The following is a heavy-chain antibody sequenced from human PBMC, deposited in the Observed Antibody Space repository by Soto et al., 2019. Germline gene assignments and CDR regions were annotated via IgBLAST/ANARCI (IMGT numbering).Heavy chain of an antibody. V-gene: IGHV1-18*01. Sequence: ASVKVSCKASSYTFTSYGISWVRQAPGQGLEWMGWISAYNGDTNYAQKFQGWVTRTRDTSISTAYMELSRLRSDDTAVYYCARGGNVVVPGTPSYYYYGMDVWGQGTTVTVSS. J-gene: IGHJ6*02. D-gene: IGHD2-2*01. CDR3: ARGGNVVVPGTPSYYYYGMDV. CDR2: ISAYNGDT. CDR1: SYTFTSYG.